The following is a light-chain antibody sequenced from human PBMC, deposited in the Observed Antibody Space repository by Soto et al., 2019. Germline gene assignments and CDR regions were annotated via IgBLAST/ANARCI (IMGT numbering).Light chain of an antibody. V-gene: IGLV2-14*01. CDR2: EVR. Sequence: QSALTQPASVSGSPGQSITISCTGTSSDVGGYNHVSWYQQHPGKAPKLIIYEVRNRPSGVPDRFSGSKSGASAALVITGLRADDEADYYCQSYDNNVSGGVFGGGTKLTVL. CDR3: QSYDNNVSGGV. J-gene: IGLJ3*02. CDR1: SSDVGGYNH.